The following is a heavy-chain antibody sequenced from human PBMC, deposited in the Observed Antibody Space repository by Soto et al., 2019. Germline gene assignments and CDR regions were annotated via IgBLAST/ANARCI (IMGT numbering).Heavy chain of an antibody. CDR1: GFTFRNYA. V-gene: IGHV3-23*01. Sequence: EVELLESGGDSVQPGGSLRLSLAASGFTFRNYAMTWVRQAPGKGLEGVSHIRGSGGGADYADSVKGRFTISRDNSKNTLYLQMNNLRVEDTALYYCAKTGGSAWHLTYWGQGTLVSVSS. CDR3: AKTGGSAWHLTY. J-gene: IGHJ4*02. CDR2: IRGSGGGA. D-gene: IGHD6-19*01.